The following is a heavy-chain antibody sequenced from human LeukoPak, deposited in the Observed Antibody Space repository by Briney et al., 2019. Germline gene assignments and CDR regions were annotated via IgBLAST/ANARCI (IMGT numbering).Heavy chain of an antibody. Sequence: GGSLRLSCAASGFTFSSYAMSWVRQAPGKGLEWVAAISGSGGSTYYADSVKGRFTISRDNSKNTLYLQTNNLRTEDTAVYYCAKDDSRGSGSSGWFDPWGQGTLVTVSS. CDR3: AKDDSRGSGSSGWFDP. V-gene: IGHV3-23*01. CDR1: GFTFSSYA. J-gene: IGHJ5*02. CDR2: ISGSGGST. D-gene: IGHD3-10*01.